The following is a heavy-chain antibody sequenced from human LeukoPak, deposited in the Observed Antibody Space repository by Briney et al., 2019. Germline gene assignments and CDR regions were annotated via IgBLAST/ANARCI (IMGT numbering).Heavy chain of an antibody. Sequence: GGSLRLSCAASGFSFSTYAMSWVRQAPGKGLEWVSGVNGNGGSTSYADSVKGRFTIFRDNSKNTLFLQMNSLRAEDTAVYYCAKDGGLWVSAHWGDSWGRGTLVTVSS. CDR1: GFSFSTYA. D-gene: IGHD7-27*01. CDR3: AKDGGLWVSAHWGDS. V-gene: IGHV3-23*01. CDR2: VNGNGGST. J-gene: IGHJ4*02.